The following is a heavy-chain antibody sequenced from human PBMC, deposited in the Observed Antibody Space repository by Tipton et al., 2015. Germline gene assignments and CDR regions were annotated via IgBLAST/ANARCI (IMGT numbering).Heavy chain of an antibody. CDR3: ARARGRHGGLCDS. Sequence: TLSLTCTVSGGSVTSGSYYWSWIRQPPGKGLEWIGYISYTDGAHYNPSLKSRVTISVDTSKTQFSLKMSSVTASDTAVYYCARARGRHGGLCDSWGQGILVTVSS. CDR1: GGSVTSGSYY. J-gene: IGHJ4*02. V-gene: IGHV4-61*01. CDR2: ISYTDGA. D-gene: IGHD4-23*01.